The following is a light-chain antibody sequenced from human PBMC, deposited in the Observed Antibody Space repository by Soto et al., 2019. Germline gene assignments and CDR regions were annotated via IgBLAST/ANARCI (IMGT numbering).Light chain of an antibody. CDR1: QGIGDT. CDR2: DTS. V-gene: IGKV3-15*01. J-gene: IGKJ4*01. Sequence: DIVFTKSPGTLSVSPGERATLSCRASQGIGDTLAWYQHKAGQTPRLLIYDTSTRATGVPARFSGSRSGTEFTLTINSLQSEDFAVYYCQRYNNWPLTFGGGSKVDIK. CDR3: QRYNNWPLT.